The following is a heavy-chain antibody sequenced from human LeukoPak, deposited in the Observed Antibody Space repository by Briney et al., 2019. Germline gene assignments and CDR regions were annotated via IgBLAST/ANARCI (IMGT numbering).Heavy chain of an antibody. V-gene: IGHV1-2*02. CDR2: INPNSGGT. J-gene: IGHJ4*02. CDR1: GYTFTGYY. Sequence: ASVKVSCKASGYTFTGYYMHWARQAPGQGLEWMGWINPNSGGTNYAQKFQSRVTMTRDTSISTAYMELSRLRSDDTAVYYCARAGGYSGYDLDYWGQGTLVTVSS. CDR3: ARAGGYSGYDLDY. D-gene: IGHD5-12*01.